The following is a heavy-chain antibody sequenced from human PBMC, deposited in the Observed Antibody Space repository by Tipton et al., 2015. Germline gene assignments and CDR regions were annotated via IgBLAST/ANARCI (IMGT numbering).Heavy chain of an antibody. CDR2: IYPGDSHT. J-gene: IGHJ4*02. D-gene: IGHD2-21*02. CDR3: ARQRDDYFDL. V-gene: IGHV5-51*01. Sequence: VQLVQSGAEMKKPGESLKISCKASGYTFTNYWIGWVRQMPGKGLEWMGIIYPGDSHTRYNPSFEGQVTISAAKSISTAYLQWSSLRASDSAMFYCARQRDDYFDLWGQVTLVTVSA. CDR1: GYTFTNYW.